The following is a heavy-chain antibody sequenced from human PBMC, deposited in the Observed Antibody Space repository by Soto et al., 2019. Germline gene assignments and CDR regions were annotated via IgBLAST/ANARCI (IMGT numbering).Heavy chain of an antibody. D-gene: IGHD6-19*01. V-gene: IGHV4-30-4*01. J-gene: IGHJ4*02. CDR2: IYYSGST. Sequence: QVQLQESGPGLVKPSQTLSLTCTVSGGSISSGDYYWSWIRQPPGKGLEWIGYIYYSGSTYYNPSRKSRVTISVDTSKNQFSLKLSSVTAADTAVYYCARDDSSGWYGGGFDYWGQGTLVTVSS. CDR3: ARDDSSGWYGGGFDY. CDR1: GGSISSGDYY.